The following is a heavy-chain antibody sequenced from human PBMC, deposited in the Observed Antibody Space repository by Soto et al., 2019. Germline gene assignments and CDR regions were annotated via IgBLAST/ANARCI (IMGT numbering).Heavy chain of an antibody. CDR2: INNSAST. Sequence: QVQLQQWGAGLLKPSETLSLTCAVYGESFSGYYWSWIRQPPAKGLELIGDINNSASTNYNPSLKCRGTISADTSKHQFSLKLSSVTAADTPMYYCSRGGARHNCFDPWGQGTLVTGSS. J-gene: IGHJ5*02. CDR1: GESFSGYY. V-gene: IGHV4-34*01. CDR3: SRGGARHNCFDP. D-gene: IGHD1-26*01.